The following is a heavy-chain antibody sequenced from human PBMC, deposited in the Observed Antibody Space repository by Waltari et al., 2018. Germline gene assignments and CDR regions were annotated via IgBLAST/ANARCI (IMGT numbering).Heavy chain of an antibody. CDR3: SGGEVTGTDF. V-gene: IGHV3-73*01. CDR2: IRREPYNYAT. Sequence: EVQVVESGGGLVQPGGALKLSGATSGFAFSGSSITWVRQTSGKGLEWVGRIRREPYNYATAYSASVKGRFTISRDDSKNTAFLQMNSLMTEDTAVYYCSGGEVTGTDFWGQGTLVTVSS. D-gene: IGHD6-19*01. J-gene: IGHJ4*02. CDR1: GFAFSGSS.